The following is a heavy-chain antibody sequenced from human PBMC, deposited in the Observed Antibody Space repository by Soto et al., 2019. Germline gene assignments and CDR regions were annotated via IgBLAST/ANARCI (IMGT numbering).Heavy chain of an antibody. CDR2: IYYSGST. J-gene: IGHJ4*02. D-gene: IGHD3-10*01. CDR3: AAACYHGSGSSPFEC. V-gene: IGHV4-31*03. CDR1: GGSISSDGHY. Sequence: QVQLQESGPGLVKPSQTLSLTCTVSGGSISSDGHYWSWIRQHPGKGLEWVGYIYYSGSTKYNTSLKSRVIISVDTTKNQCSLKLSSVTAADTAVYYCAAACYHGSGSSPFECWGQGTLVTVSS.